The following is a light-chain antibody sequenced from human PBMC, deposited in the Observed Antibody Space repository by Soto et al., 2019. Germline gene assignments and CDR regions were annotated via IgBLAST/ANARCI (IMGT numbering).Light chain of an antibody. J-gene: IGKJ1*01. CDR1: QSVSSN. V-gene: IGKV3-15*01. CDR3: HQYNHWLTWT. CDR2: GAS. Sequence: EIVMTQSPATLSVSAGERVTLSCRASQSVSSNLAWYQQKVGQAPRLLIYGASTRATGIPARFSGSGSGTEFTLTISSLQSEDFAVYYCHQYNHWLTWTFGQGTKVDIK.